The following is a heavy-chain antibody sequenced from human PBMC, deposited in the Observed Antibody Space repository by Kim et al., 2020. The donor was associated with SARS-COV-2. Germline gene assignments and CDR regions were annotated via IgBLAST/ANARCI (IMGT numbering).Heavy chain of an antibody. D-gene: IGHD2-15*01. V-gene: IGHV3-30*04. CDR1: GFTFSSYA. Sequence: GGSLRLSCAASGFTFSSYAMHWVRQAPGKGLEWVAVISYDGSNKYYADSVKGRFTISRDNSKNTLYLQMNSLRAEDTAVYYCARGAASTQDIVVVVAAPVYFDYWGQGTLVTVSS. CDR2: ISYDGSNK. CDR3: ARGAASTQDIVVVVAAPVYFDY. J-gene: IGHJ4*02.